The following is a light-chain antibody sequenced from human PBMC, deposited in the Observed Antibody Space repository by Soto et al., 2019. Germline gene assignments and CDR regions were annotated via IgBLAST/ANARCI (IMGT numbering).Light chain of an antibody. V-gene: IGKV3-15*01. CDR2: GAS. J-gene: IGKJ5*01. CDR3: QQCNNWPIS. CDR1: QSVNAY. Sequence: VWTLSPVTLSLSAGERATLSCRGSQSVNAYLAWYPQKPGQAPRLLTYGASTRATGFPARFSGSGSGTEFTLTISSLQSEDFAVYYCQQCNNWPISFGEGTRLE.